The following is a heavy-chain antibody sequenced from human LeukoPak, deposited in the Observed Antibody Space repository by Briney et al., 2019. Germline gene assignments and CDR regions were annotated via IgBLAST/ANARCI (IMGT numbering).Heavy chain of an antibody. CDR1: GFTFSSYG. D-gene: IGHD3-10*01. J-gene: IGHJ4*02. Sequence: PGGSLRLSCAASGFTFSSYGMSWVRQAPGKGLEWVSAISSSGDKTYYADSVKGRFSISRDNSKNTLYLQMNSLRAEDTAFYYCAKDFGPPPPGDFDYWGQGTLVTVSS. CDR2: ISSSGDKT. V-gene: IGHV3-23*01. CDR3: AKDFGPPPPGDFDY.